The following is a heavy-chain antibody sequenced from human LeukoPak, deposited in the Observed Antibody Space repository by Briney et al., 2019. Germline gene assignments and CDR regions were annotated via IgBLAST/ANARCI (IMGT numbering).Heavy chain of an antibody. J-gene: IGHJ4*02. D-gene: IGHD6-6*01. CDR1: GGSISSSNW. Sequence: PSGTLSLTCAVSGGSISSSNWWSWVRQPPGKGLEWIGEIYHSGSTNYNPSLKSRVTISVDKSMNQFSLNLSSVTAADTAVYYCARDAISSSGTFDYWGQGTLVTVSS. CDR2: IYHSGST. V-gene: IGHV4-4*02. CDR3: ARDAISSSGTFDY.